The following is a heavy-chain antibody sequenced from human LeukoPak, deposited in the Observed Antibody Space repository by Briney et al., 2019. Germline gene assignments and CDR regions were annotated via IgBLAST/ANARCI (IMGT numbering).Heavy chain of an antibody. CDR2: IGLSGSPL. D-gene: IGHD3-22*01. CDR1: GFPFTRFY. V-gene: IGHV3-11*04. Sequence: PGGSLRLSCAVSGFPFTRFYMSWIRQAPGKGLEWISYIGLSGSPLDYADSVRGRFTISRDNAKNSLYQELNSLRAEDTAVYYCARKDFSSGSFSYWGQGTLVTVSS. J-gene: IGHJ4*02. CDR3: ARKDFSSGSFSY.